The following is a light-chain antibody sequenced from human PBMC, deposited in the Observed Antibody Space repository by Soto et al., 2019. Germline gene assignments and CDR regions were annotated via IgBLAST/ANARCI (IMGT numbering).Light chain of an antibody. CDR1: SSDVGGYNY. Sequence: QSALTQPASVSGSPGQSITISCTGTSSDVGGYNYVSWYQHHPGKAPKLMIYEVSNRPSGVSNRFSGSKSGNTASLTISGLQAEDEADYYCSSYTSSSPLVFGTGTKPPS. J-gene: IGLJ1*01. CDR2: EVS. CDR3: SSYTSSSPLV. V-gene: IGLV2-14*01.